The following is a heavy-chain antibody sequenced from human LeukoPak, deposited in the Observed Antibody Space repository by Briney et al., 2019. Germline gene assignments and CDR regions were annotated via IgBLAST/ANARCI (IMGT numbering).Heavy chain of an antibody. CDR2: INSDGSST. Sequence: PGGSLRLSCAASGFTFSSYWMHWVRQAPGKGLVWVSRINSDGSSTSYADSVKGRFTISRDNAKNTLYLQMTPLRAEDTAVYYCVSIPGDWGQGILVTVSS. J-gene: IGHJ4*02. D-gene: IGHD7-27*01. CDR1: GFTFSSYW. CDR3: VSIPGD. V-gene: IGHV3-74*01.